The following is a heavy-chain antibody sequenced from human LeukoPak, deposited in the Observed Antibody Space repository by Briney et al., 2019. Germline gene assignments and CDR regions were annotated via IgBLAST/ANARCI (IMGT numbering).Heavy chain of an antibody. CDR3: ARGTDYGDYVYWLDP. CDR2: INHGGGST. CDR1: GYTFTGYY. Sequence: ASVKVSCKASGYTFTGYYMHWVRQAPGQGLEWMGIINHGGGSTTYAQKFQGRVAMTRDASTSTVYMQLSSLRSEDTAVYYCARGTDYGDYVYWLDPWGQGTLVTVSS. V-gene: IGHV1-46*01. D-gene: IGHD4-17*01. J-gene: IGHJ5*02.